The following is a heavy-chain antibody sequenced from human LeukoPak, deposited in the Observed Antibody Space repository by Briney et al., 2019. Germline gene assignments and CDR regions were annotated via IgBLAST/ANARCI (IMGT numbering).Heavy chain of an antibody. V-gene: IGHV1-18*01. CDR3: ARVGIQVWFDYYYGMDV. CDR1: GYTFTSYG. D-gene: IGHD5-18*01. Sequence: ASVKVSCKASGYTFTSYGISWVRQAPGQGLEWMGWISAYNGNTNYAQKLQGRVTMTTDTSTSTAYMELRSLRSDDTAVYYCARVGIQVWFDYYYGMDVWGQGTTVTVSS. CDR2: ISAYNGNT. J-gene: IGHJ6*02.